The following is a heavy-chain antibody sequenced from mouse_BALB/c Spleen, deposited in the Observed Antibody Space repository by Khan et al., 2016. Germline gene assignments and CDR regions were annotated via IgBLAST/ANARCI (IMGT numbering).Heavy chain of an antibody. CDR3: ARGGHYYANMGCAY. V-gene: IGHV9-3-1*01. D-gene: IGHD1-2*01. Sequence: QIQLVQSGPELKKPGETVKISCKASGYTFTNYGMNWVKQAPGKGLKWMGWINTYTGEPTYADDFKGRFAFSLETSASTAYLQINTLKDEDTATYFCARGGHYYANMGCAYWGQGTLVTVSA. CDR2: INTYTGEP. CDR1: GYTFTNYG. J-gene: IGHJ3*01.